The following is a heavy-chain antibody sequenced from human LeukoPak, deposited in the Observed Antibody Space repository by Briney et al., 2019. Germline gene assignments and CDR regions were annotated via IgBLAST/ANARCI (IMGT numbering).Heavy chain of an antibody. CDR1: GFTFSDYY. Sequence: GGSPRLSCAASGFTFSDYYMSWIRQAPGKGLGWVSYISSSGSTIYYADSVKGRFTISRDNAKNSLYLQMNSLRAEDTAVYYCARVAIQLWLYYFDYWGQGTLVTVSS. CDR3: ARVAIQLWLYYFDY. CDR2: ISSSGSTI. D-gene: IGHD5-18*01. V-gene: IGHV3-11*04. J-gene: IGHJ4*02.